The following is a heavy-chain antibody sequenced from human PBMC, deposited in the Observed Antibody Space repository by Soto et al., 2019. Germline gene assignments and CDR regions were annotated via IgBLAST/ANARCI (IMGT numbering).Heavy chain of an antibody. D-gene: IGHD1-26*01. V-gene: IGHV3-23*01. CDR3: AKESYSSGSYLPDY. Sequence: EVQLLESGGGLVQPGGSLRLSCAASGFAFNNYAMNWVRQAPGKGLEWVSAISGSGGSTYYADSVKGRFTISRDNSKSTLYLQINSLRGEDTAVYYCAKESYSSGSYLPDYWGEGTLVTVSS. J-gene: IGHJ4*02. CDR2: ISGSGGST. CDR1: GFAFNNYA.